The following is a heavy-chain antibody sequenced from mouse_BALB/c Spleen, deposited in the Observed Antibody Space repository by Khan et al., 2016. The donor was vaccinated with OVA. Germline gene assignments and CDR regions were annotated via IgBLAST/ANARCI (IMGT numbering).Heavy chain of an antibody. CDR3: ARNSYRYDFTY. Sequence: QVQLQQSGPGLVQPSQSLSITCTVSGFSLSTYGIHWARQSPGKGLEWLGVIWNDGRTDYNVPFISRLSITKDNSKSQVFFKMNSLQPDDTAIYYCARNSYRYDFTYWGQGTLVTVSA. D-gene: IGHD2-12*01. J-gene: IGHJ3*01. CDR2: IWNDGRT. CDR1: GFSLSTYG. V-gene: IGHV2-2*01.